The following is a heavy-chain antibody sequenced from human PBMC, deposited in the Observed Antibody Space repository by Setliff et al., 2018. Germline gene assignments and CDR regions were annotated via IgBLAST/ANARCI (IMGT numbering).Heavy chain of an antibody. D-gene: IGHD3-22*01. CDR2: IYTSGST. CDR1: GGSVSSSY. Sequence: PSETLSLTCTVSGGSVSSSYWTWIRQPPGTGLEWIGYIYTSGSTNYNPSLKTRVTISVDTSKNQFSLKLSSVTAADTAVYYCARDVYLYDSSGYYYEMAQWYFDLWGRGTLVTVSS. J-gene: IGHJ2*01. CDR3: ARDVYLYDSSGYYYEMAQWYFDL. V-gene: IGHV4-4*08.